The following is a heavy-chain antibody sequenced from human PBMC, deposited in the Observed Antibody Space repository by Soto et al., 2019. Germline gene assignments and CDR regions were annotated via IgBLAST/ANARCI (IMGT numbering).Heavy chain of an antibody. CDR1: GGSTSSDNY. CDR3: AREGGESSDGLYYFDS. CDR2: IYYSGNT. J-gene: IGHJ4*02. D-gene: IGHD3-16*01. Sequence: SETLSLTCTVSGGSTSSDNYWSWIRQPPGKGLEWIGHIYYSGNTDYNPSLKSRLAISIDTSKNQFALKLSSVTAADTAVYFCAREGGESSDGLYYFDSWGQGSLVTVSS. V-gene: IGHV4-30-4*01.